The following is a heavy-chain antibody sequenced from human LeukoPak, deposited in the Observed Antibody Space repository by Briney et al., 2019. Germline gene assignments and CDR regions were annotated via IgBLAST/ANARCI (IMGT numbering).Heavy chain of an antibody. Sequence: ASETLSLTCPVSGDSISSRTNYWGWIRQPPGKGLEWIGCFYYNGNTYYNPSLRSRVTISLDTSKNQFSLKLTSVTAADTAVYYCGRVRKSDTAIDYWGQGTLVTVSS. CDR3: GRVRKSDTAIDY. CDR1: GDSISSRTNY. J-gene: IGHJ4*02. D-gene: IGHD3-22*01. V-gene: IGHV4-39*07. CDR2: FYYNGNT.